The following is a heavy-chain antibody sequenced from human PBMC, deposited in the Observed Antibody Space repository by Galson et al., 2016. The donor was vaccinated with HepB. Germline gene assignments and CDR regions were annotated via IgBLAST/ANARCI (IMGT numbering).Heavy chain of an antibody. CDR2: IIPIFGTP. J-gene: IGHJ3*02. D-gene: IGHD5-12*01. CDR1: GGTFSTYP. CDR3: ARALQDILPTIYDAFDI. Sequence: SVKVSCKASGGTFSTYPINWVRQAPGQGLEWMGGIIPIFGTPNYAQKFQGRVTINADESTSTAYMDLSSLRSEDTAVYYCARALQDILPTIYDAFDIWGQGTMVTVSS. V-gene: IGHV1-69*13.